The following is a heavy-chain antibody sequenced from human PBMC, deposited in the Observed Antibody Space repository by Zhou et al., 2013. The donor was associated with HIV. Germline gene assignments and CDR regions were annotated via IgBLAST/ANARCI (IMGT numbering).Heavy chain of an antibody. V-gene: IGHV1-18*01. J-gene: IGHJ3*02. CDR2: ISAYNGNT. CDR3: ARLGGGAYYYDSSGYLRGAAFDI. CDR1: GYTFSSYA. Sequence: QGQLVQSGAEVKKPGASVKVSCKASGYTFSSYAVSWVRQAPGQGLEWMGWISAYNGNTNYAQKLQGRVTMTTDTSTSTAYMELRSLRSDDTAVYYCARLGGGAYYYDSSGYLRGAAFDIWGQGTMLTVSS. D-gene: IGHD3-22*01.